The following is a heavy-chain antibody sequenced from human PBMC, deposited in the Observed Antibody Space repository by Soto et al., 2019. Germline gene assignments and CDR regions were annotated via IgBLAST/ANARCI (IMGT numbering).Heavy chain of an antibody. V-gene: IGHV4-31*03. Sequence: SETLSLTCTVSGGSISSGGYYWSWIRQHPGKGLEWIGYIYYSGSTYYNPSLKSRVTISVDTSKNQFSLKLSSVTAADTAVYYCARVGSLEYSSYPFDYWGQGTLVTVSS. CDR2: IYYSGST. J-gene: IGHJ4*02. CDR3: ARVGSLEYSSYPFDY. D-gene: IGHD6-6*01. CDR1: GGSISSGGYY.